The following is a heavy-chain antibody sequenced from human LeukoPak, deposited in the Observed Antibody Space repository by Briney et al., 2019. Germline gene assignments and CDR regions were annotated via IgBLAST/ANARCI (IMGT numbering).Heavy chain of an antibody. Sequence: GGSLRLSCAASGFTFSSYDMHWVREATGKGLEWVSAIGTAGDTYYPGSVKGRFTISRENAKNSLYLQMNSLRAGDTAVYYCARVRKYSGYYSWYFVLWGRGTLVTVSS. V-gene: IGHV3-13*01. CDR2: IGTAGDT. D-gene: IGHD5-12*01. CDR3: ARVRKYSGYYSWYFVL. J-gene: IGHJ2*01. CDR1: GFTFSSYD.